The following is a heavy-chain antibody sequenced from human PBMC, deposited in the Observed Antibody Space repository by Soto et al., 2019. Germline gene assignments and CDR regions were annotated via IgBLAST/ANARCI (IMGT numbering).Heavy chain of an antibody. CDR3: ARGPRLSGSHFDY. CDR2: ISSSSSYI. J-gene: IGHJ4*02. V-gene: IGHV3-21*01. D-gene: IGHD1-26*01. CDR1: RFTFSSYS. Sequence: PEGSLRLSCAASRFTFSSYSMNWVRQAPGKGLEWVSSISSSSSYIYYADSVKGRFTISRDNAKNSLYLQMNSLRAEDTAVYYCARGPRLSGSHFDYWGQGTLVTVSS.